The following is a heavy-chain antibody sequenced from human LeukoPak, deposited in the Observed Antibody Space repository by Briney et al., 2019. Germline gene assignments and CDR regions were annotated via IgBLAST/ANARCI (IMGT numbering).Heavy chain of an antibody. Sequence: SETLSLTCTVSGGSISSGSYYWSWIRQPAGKGLEWIGRIYTSGSTNYNPSLKSRVTMSVDTSKNQFSLKLSSVTAADRAGYYCARDLKYYDSRGSSYYFDYWGQGTLVTVSS. CDR3: ARDLKYYDSRGSSYYFDY. D-gene: IGHD3-22*01. CDR2: IYTSGST. V-gene: IGHV4-61*02. CDR1: GGSISSGSYY. J-gene: IGHJ4*02.